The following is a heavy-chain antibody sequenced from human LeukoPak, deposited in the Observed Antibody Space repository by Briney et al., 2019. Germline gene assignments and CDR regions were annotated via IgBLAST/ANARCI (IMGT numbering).Heavy chain of an antibody. CDR1: GYTFSGTGWY. CDR2: IHPNNGDT. CDR3: ARDGPAQMVDLDY. D-gene: IGHD3-10*01. J-gene: IGHJ4*02. V-gene: IGHV1-2*02. Sequence: ASVKVSCKASGYTFSGTGWYLYWLRQAPGQGLECMGWIHPNNGDTAYAQKFEGRVAMTRDTSVSTAYMELRRLRPDDTAVYFCARDGPAQMVDLDYWGQGTLVTVSS.